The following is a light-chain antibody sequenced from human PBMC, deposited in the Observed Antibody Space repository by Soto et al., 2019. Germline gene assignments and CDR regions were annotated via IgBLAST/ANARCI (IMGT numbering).Light chain of an antibody. V-gene: IGLV1-47*01. CDR1: SSNIATNF. CDR3: QSYDTSLSGVI. Sequence: QSVLTQPPSVSGTPGQGVTISCSGSSSNIATNFVYWYQHLPGTAPKIIMYRIDQRPSGVPDRFSASNSGTSASLAITGLQGEDEAVYYCQSYDTSLSGVIFGAGTQLTVL. J-gene: IGLJ2*01. CDR2: RID.